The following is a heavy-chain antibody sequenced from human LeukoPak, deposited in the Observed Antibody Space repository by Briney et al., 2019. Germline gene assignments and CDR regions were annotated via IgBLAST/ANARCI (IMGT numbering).Heavy chain of an antibody. D-gene: IGHD4-17*01. CDR2: ISSSGSTI. CDR1: GFTFSSYE. CDR3: ARVDGDYVAFDI. Sequence: GGSLRLSCAASGFTFSSYEMNWVRQAPGKGLEWVSYISSSGSTIYYADSVKGRFTISRDNAKNSLYLQMNSLRAEDTAVYYCARVDGDYVAFDIWGQGTMVTVSS. J-gene: IGHJ3*02. V-gene: IGHV3-48*03.